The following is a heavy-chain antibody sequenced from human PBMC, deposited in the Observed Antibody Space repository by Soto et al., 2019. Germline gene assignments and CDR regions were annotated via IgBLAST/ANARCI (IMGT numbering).Heavy chain of an antibody. D-gene: IGHD1-26*01. CDR3: VKDRKSAFGARFDY. CDR1: GFTFSSYT. V-gene: IGHV3-64D*08. CDR2: ISSNGGST. J-gene: IGHJ4*02. Sequence: GGSLRLSCSASGFTFSSYTMHWVRQAPGKGLEYVSAISSNGGSTYYADSVKGRFTISRDNSKNTLYLHMSSLRAEDTAVYYCVKDRKSAFGARFDYWGQGMLVTVSS.